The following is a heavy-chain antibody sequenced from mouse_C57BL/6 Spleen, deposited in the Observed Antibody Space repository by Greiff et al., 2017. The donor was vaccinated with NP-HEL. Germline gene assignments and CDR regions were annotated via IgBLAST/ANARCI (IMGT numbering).Heavy chain of an antibody. Sequence: EVKLMESGGGLVQPGGSLKLSCAASGFTFSDYYMYWVRQTPEKRLEWVAYISNGGGSTYYPDTVKGRFTISRDNAKNTLYLQMSRLKSEDTAMYYCARLRYYGSSYGYFDYWGQGTTLTVSS. V-gene: IGHV5-12*01. J-gene: IGHJ2*01. CDR2: ISNGGGST. CDR3: ARLRYYGSSYGYFDY. D-gene: IGHD1-1*01. CDR1: GFTFSDYY.